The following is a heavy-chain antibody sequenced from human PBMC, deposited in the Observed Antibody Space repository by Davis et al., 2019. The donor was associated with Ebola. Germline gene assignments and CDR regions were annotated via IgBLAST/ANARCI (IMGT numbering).Heavy chain of an antibody. V-gene: IGHV3-23*01. CDR3: AKDLVHYDILTGPGRD. CDR1: GFTFSSYA. J-gene: IGHJ4*02. Sequence: GESLKISCAASGFTFSSYAMSWVRQAPGKGLEWVSAISGSGGSTYYADSVKGRFTISRDNSKNTLYLQMNSLRAEDTAVYYCAKDLVHYDILTGPGRDWGQGTLVTVSS. D-gene: IGHD3-9*01. CDR2: ISGSGGST.